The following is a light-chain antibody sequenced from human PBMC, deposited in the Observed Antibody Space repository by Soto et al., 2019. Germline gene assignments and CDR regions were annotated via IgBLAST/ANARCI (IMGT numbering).Light chain of an antibody. Sequence: EIVMAQSPATLSVAPGERATLSCRASQTVGNNLAWYQHRPGQAPRLLIYGASTRATGIPARFSGSGSGTEFTLTISSLQSEDFAVYYCQQRSNWPITFGQGTRLEI. CDR3: QQRSNWPIT. CDR1: QTVGNN. CDR2: GAS. V-gene: IGKV3-15*01. J-gene: IGKJ5*01.